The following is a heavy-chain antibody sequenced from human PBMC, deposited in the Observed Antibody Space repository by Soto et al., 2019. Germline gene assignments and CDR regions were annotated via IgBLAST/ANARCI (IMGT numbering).Heavy chain of an antibody. V-gene: IGHV4-34*01. J-gene: IGHJ4*02. CDR1: GGSFSGYY. Sequence: LSLTCAVYGGSFSGYYWSWIRRPPGKGLEWIGEINHSGSTNYNPSLKSRVTISVDTSKNQFSLKLSSVTAADTAVYYCARRGGGDYLFDSWGQGILVTVSS. CDR3: ARRGGGDYLFDS. D-gene: IGHD4-17*01. CDR2: INHSGST.